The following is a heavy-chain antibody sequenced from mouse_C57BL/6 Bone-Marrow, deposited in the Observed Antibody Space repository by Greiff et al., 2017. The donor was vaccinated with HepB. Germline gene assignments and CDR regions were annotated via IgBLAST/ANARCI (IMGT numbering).Heavy chain of an antibody. J-gene: IGHJ2*01. CDR2: TNPNNGGT. Sequence: VQLKQSGPELVKPGASVKISCKASGYTFTDYYMNWVKQSHGKSLEWIGDTNPNNGGTSYNQKFKGKATLTVDKSSSTAYMELRSLTSEDSAVYYCARTYGSSYYFDYWGQGTTLTVSS. CDR3: ARTYGSSYYFDY. CDR1: GYTFTDYY. V-gene: IGHV1-26*01. D-gene: IGHD1-1*01.